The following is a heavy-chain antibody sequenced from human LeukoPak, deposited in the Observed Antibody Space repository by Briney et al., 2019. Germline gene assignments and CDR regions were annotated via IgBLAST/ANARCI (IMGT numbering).Heavy chain of an antibody. V-gene: IGHV3-21*01. CDR1: GFTFSSYA. CDR2: ISSSSSYI. D-gene: IGHD5-12*01. J-gene: IGHJ4*02. CDR3: ARDPSGYDKLAEIDY. Sequence: GGSLRLSCAASGFTFSSYAMSWVRQAPGKGLEWVSSISSSSSYIYYADSVKGRFTISRDNAKNSLYLQMNSLRAEDTAAYYCARDPSGYDKLAEIDYWGQGTLVTVSS.